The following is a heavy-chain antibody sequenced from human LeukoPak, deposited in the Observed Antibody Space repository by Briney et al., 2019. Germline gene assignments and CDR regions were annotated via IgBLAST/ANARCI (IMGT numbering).Heavy chain of an antibody. D-gene: IGHD4-11*01. V-gene: IGHV3-30*04. J-gene: IGHJ2*01. CDR1: GFTFSSYA. CDR2: ISDDGGKK. Sequence: PGKSLRLSCAASGFTFSSYAMHWVRQAPGKGLEWVAVISDDGGKKYYADSVKGRFTISRDNSKNTLYLQMNSLRAEDTAVYYCAKQTPRLYSYFDLWGRGTLVTVSS. CDR3: AKQTPRLYSYFDL.